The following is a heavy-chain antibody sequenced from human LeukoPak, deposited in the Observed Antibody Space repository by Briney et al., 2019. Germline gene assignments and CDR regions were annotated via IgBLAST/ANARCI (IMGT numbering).Heavy chain of an antibody. V-gene: IGHV3-48*02. Sequence: PGGSLRLSCAASGFTFSSYSMNWVRQAPGKGLEWVPYISSSSSTIYYADSVKGRFTISRDNAKNSLYLQMNSLRDEDTAVYYCARDYGGPTNYYYGMDVWGQGTTVTVSS. D-gene: IGHD4-17*01. CDR3: ARDYGGPTNYYYGMDV. CDR2: ISSSSSTI. CDR1: GFTFSSYS. J-gene: IGHJ6*02.